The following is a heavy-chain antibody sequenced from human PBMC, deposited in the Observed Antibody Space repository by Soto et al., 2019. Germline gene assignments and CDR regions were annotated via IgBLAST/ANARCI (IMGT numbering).Heavy chain of an antibody. CDR3: ARVPPYYERRFDS. V-gene: IGHV4-4*02. Sequence: ASETLSLTCAVSGASISSNNWWSWVRQPPGKGLAWIGEIFHSGSTKYNPSLKSRVTISVDKSKNNFSLILSSVTAADTAVYYCARVPPYYERRFDSWGQGTLVTVSS. J-gene: IGHJ5*01. CDR1: GASISSNNW. CDR2: IFHSGST. D-gene: IGHD3-22*01.